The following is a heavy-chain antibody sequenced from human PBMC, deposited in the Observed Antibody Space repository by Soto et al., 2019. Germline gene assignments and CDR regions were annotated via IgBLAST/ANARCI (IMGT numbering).Heavy chain of an antibody. CDR2: ISYDGSNK. J-gene: IGHJ4*02. CDR3: ATIAAAGQPY. CDR1: GFTFSSYA. V-gene: IGHV3-30-3*01. D-gene: IGHD6-13*01. Sequence: LRLSCAASGFTFSSYAMHWVRQAPGKGLEWVAVISYDGSNKYYADSVKGRFTISRDNSKNTLYLQMNSLRAEDTAVYYCATIAAAGQPYWGQGTLVTVSS.